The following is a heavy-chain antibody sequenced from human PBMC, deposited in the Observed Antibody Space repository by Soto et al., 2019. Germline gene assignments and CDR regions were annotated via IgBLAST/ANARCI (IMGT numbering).Heavy chain of an antibody. CDR2: ITPVFGTA. V-gene: IGHV1-69*01. CDR1: ADTFNSYS. J-gene: IGHJ5*02. D-gene: IGHD4-17*01. Sequence: QVQLVQSGAEVKKPGSSVKVSCKASADTFNSYSLSWLRQAPGQRLEWMGGITPVFGTADYAQSFEDRLTITADDSTRTVNMELSSLRSDDTAVYYCARSLEGTTVTNWFDPWGQGALVTVSS. CDR3: ARSLEGTTVTNWFDP.